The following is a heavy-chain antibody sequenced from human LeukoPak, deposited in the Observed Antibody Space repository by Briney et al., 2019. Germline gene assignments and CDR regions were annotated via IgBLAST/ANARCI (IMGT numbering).Heavy chain of an antibody. J-gene: IGHJ4*02. D-gene: IGHD2-2*01. CDR1: GFTFDDYG. CDR2: INWNGGST. CDR3: ARGTTYQRHDY. Sequence: GRSLRLSCAVSGFTFDDYGMSWVRQAPGKGLEWVSGINWNGGSTGYADSVKGRFTISRDNAKNSLYLQMNSLRAEDTALYYCARGTTYQRHDYWGQGTLVTVSS. V-gene: IGHV3-20*04.